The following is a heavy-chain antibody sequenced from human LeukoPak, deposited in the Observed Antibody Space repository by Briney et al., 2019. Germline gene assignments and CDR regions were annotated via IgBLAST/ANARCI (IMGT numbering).Heavy chain of an antibody. V-gene: IGHV3-30*03. J-gene: IGHJ6*02. D-gene: IGHD3-3*01. CDR2: ISYGGSND. CDR3: ARDDKMDYDFWSGYSGSTYGMDV. Sequence: GGSLRLSCAASGFTFSSFGMHWVRQAPGKGLEWVAFISYGGSNDYYADSVKGRFTISRDNAKNSLYLQMNSLRAEDTAVYYCARDDKMDYDFWSGYSGSTYGMDVWGQGTTVTVSS. CDR1: GFTFSSFG.